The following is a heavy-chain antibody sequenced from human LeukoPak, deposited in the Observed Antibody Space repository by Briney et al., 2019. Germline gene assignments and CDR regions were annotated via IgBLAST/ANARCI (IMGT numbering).Heavy chain of an antibody. J-gene: IGHJ4*02. CDR3: AKEGTVQISTWYDN. D-gene: IGHD6-13*01. V-gene: IGHV3-30*18. CDR1: GFTFSNYG. Sequence: GGSLRLPCAASGFTFSNYGMHWVRQAPGKGLEWVAVISFDGNLRYYTDSVKGRFTISRDNSRNTLFLQMNSLRPEDTALYYCAKEGTVQISTWYDNWGQGTLVTVSS. CDR2: ISFDGNLR.